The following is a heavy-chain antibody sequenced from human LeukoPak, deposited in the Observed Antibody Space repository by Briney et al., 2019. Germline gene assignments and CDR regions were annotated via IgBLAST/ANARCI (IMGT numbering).Heavy chain of an antibody. V-gene: IGHV1-69*06. CDR3: ARTSGSYPRYEDY. Sequence: ASVKVSCKASGGTFSSYAISWVRQAPGRGLEWMGGIIPIFGTANYAQKFQGRVTITADKSTSTAYMELSSLRSEDTAVYYCARTSGSYPRYEDYWGQGTLVTVSS. CDR1: GGTFSSYA. D-gene: IGHD1-26*01. J-gene: IGHJ4*02. CDR2: IIPIFGTA.